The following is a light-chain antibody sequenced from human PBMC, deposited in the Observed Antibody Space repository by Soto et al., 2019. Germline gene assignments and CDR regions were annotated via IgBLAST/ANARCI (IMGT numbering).Light chain of an antibody. CDR2: ASS. V-gene: IGKV1-12*01. CDR3: QQANSFPLT. J-gene: IGKJ3*01. Sequence: DIQMTQSPSSVSASVGDRVTITCRASQGVRSWLAWYQQKPAKAPELLIYASSSLQSGVPSRFSGSGSGTEFTLTISSLQPEDFATYYCQQANSFPLTFGPGTKVDIK. CDR1: QGVRSW.